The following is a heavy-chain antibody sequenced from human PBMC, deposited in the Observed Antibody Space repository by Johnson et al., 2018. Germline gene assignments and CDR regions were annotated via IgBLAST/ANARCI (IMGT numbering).Heavy chain of an antibody. Sequence: VQLVQSGGGLVQPGGSLRLSCAASGFTFSSYAMHWVRQAPGKGLEYVSAISSNGGRTYYANSVKGRFTISRDNSKNTLYLQMGSLRAEDMAVYYCAGACGDCYPDDACDIWGQGTMVTVSS. CDR2: ISSNGGRT. J-gene: IGHJ3*02. CDR1: GFTFSSYA. D-gene: IGHD2-21*02. V-gene: IGHV3-64*01. CDR3: AGACGDCYPDDACDI.